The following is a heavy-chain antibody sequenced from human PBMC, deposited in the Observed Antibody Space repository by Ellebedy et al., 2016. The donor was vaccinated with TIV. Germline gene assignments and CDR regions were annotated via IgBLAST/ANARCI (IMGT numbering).Heavy chain of an antibody. J-gene: IGHJ2*01. V-gene: IGHV3-33*08. CDR3: ARESVSAVRGMDWQFDV. D-gene: IGHD3-10*01. CDR2: IWFDGSFQ. Sequence: PGGSLRLSCAASGFTFSSYEMNWVRQAPGKGLEWLAVIWFDGSFQSYADSVKGRFTISRDNSKSILYLHMNGLRADDTAVYYCARESVSAVRGMDWQFDVWGRGTLAVVSS. CDR1: GFTFSSYE.